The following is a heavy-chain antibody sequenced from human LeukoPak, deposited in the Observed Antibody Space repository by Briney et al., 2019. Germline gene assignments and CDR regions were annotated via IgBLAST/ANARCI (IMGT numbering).Heavy chain of an antibody. CDR2: IYHSGST. D-gene: IGHD3-22*01. Sequence: SETLSLTCTVSGGSISSYYWSWIRQPPGKGLEWIGNIYHSGSTYYNPSLKSRVTISVDTSKNQFSLKLSSVTAADTAVYYCAKTYYYDSSGYYLPDAFDIWGQGTMVTVSS. V-gene: IGHV4-59*04. CDR1: GGSISSYY. CDR3: AKTYYYDSSGYYLPDAFDI. J-gene: IGHJ3*02.